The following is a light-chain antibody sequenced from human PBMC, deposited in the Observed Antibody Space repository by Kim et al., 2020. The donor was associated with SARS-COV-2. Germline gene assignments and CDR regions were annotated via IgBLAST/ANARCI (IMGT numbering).Light chain of an antibody. CDR2: KTS. J-gene: IGKJ1*01. Sequence: SASVGTRVVITCLASQSLSGWLAWYQQKPGKALKLVIYKTSRLEIGVPSRFSGSGSETEFTLTISSLQPDDFATYYCQQYNHYSTFGQGTKVDIK. V-gene: IGKV1-5*03. CDR3: QQYNHYST. CDR1: QSLSGW.